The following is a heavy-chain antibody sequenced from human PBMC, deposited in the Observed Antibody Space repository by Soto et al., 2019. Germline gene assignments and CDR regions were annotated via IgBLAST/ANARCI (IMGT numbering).Heavy chain of an antibody. D-gene: IGHD5-18*01. CDR2: IKSKTDGGTT. Sequence: EVQLVESGGGLVKPGGSLRLSCAASGFTFSNAWMNWVRQAPGKGLEWVGRIKSKTDGGTTDYAAPVKGRFTISRDDSKNTLYLQMNSLKTECTAVYYCTTDLGYGGWSFDYWGQGTLVTVSS. V-gene: IGHV3-15*07. J-gene: IGHJ4*02. CDR1: GFTFSNAW. CDR3: TTDLGYGGWSFDY.